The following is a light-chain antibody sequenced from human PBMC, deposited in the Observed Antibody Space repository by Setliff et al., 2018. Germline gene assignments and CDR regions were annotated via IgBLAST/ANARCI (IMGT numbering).Light chain of an antibody. CDR2: EVN. J-gene: IGLJ1*01. Sequence: QSVLAQPASVSGSPGQSITISCTGTSSDVGGYNYVSWYQQHPGKAPKLMIYEVNKRPSGVPDRFSGSKSGNTASLTVSGLQAEDEADYYCSSYAGSNNFCVFGTGTKATVL. V-gene: IGLV2-8*01. CDR1: SSDVGGYNY. CDR3: SSYAGSNNFCV.